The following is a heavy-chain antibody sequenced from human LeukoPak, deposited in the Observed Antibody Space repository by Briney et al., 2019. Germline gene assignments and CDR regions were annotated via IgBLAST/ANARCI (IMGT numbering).Heavy chain of an antibody. Sequence: PSETLSLTCTVSGGSISSYYWSWIRQPAGKGLEWIGRIYTSGSTNYNPSLKSRVTMSVDTSKNQFSLKLSSVTAADTAVYYCARGTRIFGVLYYFDYWGQGTLVTVSS. J-gene: IGHJ4*02. CDR2: IYTSGST. D-gene: IGHD3-3*01. CDR3: ARGTRIFGVLYYFDY. V-gene: IGHV4-4*07. CDR1: GGSISSYY.